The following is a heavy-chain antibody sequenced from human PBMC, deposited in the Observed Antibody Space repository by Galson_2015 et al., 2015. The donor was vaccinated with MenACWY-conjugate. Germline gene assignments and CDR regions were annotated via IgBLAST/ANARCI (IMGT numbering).Heavy chain of an antibody. CDR1: GGTFSSYT. V-gene: IGHV1-69*04. CDR3: ARDLVGGSGSSDYDWFDP. D-gene: IGHD3-10*01. Sequence: SVKVSCKASGGTFSSYTISWVRQAPGQGLEWMGRIIPILGIANYAQKFQGRVTITADKSTSTAYMELSSLRSEDTAVYYCARDLVGGSGSSDYDWFDPWGQGTLATVSS. J-gene: IGHJ5*02. CDR2: IIPILGIA.